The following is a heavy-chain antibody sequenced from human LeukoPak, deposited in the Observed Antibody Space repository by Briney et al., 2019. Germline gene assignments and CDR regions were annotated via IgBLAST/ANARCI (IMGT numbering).Heavy chain of an antibody. J-gene: IGHJ4*01. Sequence: GGSLRLSCGASGFTFSYHWMHWVRQVPGKGLVWVSRIDGGGSSTSYADSVKGRFSISRDNAKSTLYLQMSSLRAEDTAVYYCARGPGSSGGAYVGDYWGPGTLVTVSS. CDR1: GFTFSYHW. V-gene: IGHV3-74*01. CDR2: IDGGGSST. CDR3: ARGPGSSGGAYVGDY. D-gene: IGHD3-22*01.